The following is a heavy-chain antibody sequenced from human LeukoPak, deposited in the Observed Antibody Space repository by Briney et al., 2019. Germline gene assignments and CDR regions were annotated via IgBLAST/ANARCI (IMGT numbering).Heavy chain of an antibody. CDR3: AKLDSSGWSRPFDY. CDR2: MSHDGSNK. V-gene: IGHV3-30*18. D-gene: IGHD6-19*01. Sequence: GRSLRLSCAASGFTFSSYDMHWVRQAPGKGLEWVAVMSHDGSNKYYGDSVKGRFTISRDNSKNTLYLQMNSLRAEDTAVYYCAKLDSSGWSRPFDYWGQGTLVTVSS. J-gene: IGHJ4*02. CDR1: GFTFSSYD.